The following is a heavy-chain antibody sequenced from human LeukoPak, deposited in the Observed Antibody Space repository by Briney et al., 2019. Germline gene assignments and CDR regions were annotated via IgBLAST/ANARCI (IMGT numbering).Heavy chain of an antibody. J-gene: IGHJ6*03. Sequence: GASVKVSCKASGCTFTSYGISWVRQAPGQGLEWMGWISAYNGNTNYAQKFQGRVTMTTDTSTSTAYMELRSLRSDDTAVYYCARSTVGDSYYYMDVWGKGTTVTVSS. CDR3: ARSTVGDSYYYMDV. D-gene: IGHD4-11*01. CDR1: GCTFTSYG. CDR2: ISAYNGNT. V-gene: IGHV1-18*01.